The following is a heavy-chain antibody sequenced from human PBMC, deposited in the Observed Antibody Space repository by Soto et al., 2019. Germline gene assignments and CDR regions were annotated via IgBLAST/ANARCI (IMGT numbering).Heavy chain of an antibody. D-gene: IGHD5-18*01. Sequence: VQLVESGGGVVQPGRSLRLSCAASGFTFSSYGMHWVRQAPGKGLEWVSAISGSGGSTYYADSVKGRFTISRDNSKNTLYLQMNSLRAEDTAVYYCAKETAMAPGLEAFDIWGQGTMVTVSS. V-gene: IGHV3-23*04. J-gene: IGHJ3*02. CDR3: AKETAMAPGLEAFDI. CDR2: ISGSGGST. CDR1: GFTFSSYG.